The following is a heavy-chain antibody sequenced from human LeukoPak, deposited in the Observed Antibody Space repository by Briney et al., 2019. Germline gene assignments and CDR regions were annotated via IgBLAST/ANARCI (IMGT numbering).Heavy chain of an antibody. CDR1: GFTFSDYW. CDR3: ARAGRYGTGCPDY. Sequence: HPGGSLRLSCAASGFTFSDYWMSWVRQAPGKGLEWVAYIKQDGGEKYYVDSVKGRFTISRDNARNSLYLQMDSLGLEDRAVYYCARAGRYGTGCPDYWGQETQVTVSS. CDR2: IKQDGGEK. J-gene: IGHJ4*02. V-gene: IGHV3-7*01. D-gene: IGHD2-8*02.